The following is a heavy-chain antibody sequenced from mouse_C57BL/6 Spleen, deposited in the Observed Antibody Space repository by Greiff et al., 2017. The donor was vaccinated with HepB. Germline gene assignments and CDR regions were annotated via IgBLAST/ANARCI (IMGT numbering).Heavy chain of an antibody. Sequence: DVHLVESGGGLVKPGGSLKLSCAASGFTFSSYAMSWVRQTPEKRLEWVATISDGGSYTYYPDNVKGRFTISRDNAKNNLYLQMSHLKSEDTAMYYCARERGNYFYYAMDYWGQGTSVTVSS. J-gene: IGHJ4*01. CDR2: ISDGGSYT. CDR1: GFTFSSYA. CDR3: ARERGNYFYYAMDY. V-gene: IGHV5-4*01. D-gene: IGHD2-1*01.